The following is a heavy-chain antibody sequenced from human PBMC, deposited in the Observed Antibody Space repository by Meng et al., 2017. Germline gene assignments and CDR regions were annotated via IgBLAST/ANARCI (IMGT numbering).Heavy chain of an antibody. CDR2: IYHSGST. Sequence: QGRRPGSAPGRGTPSGTLSPTGAGSGGSISSSNGWSWVRQPPGKGLEWIGAIYHSGSTNYNPSLKSRVTISVDKSKNQFSLKLSSVTAADTAVYYCARIGDWGSTRYFDYWGQGTLVTVSS. V-gene: IGHV4-4*02. D-gene: IGHD7-27*01. J-gene: IGHJ4*02. CDR1: GGSISSSNG. CDR3: ARIGDWGSTRYFDY.